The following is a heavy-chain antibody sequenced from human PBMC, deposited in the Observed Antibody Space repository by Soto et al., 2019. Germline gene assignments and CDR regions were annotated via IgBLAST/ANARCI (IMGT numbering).Heavy chain of an antibody. CDR1: GFTFSRHG. CDR2: INPSGDST. CDR3: AKVDLSTAGSFDY. V-gene: IGHV3-23*01. Sequence: GGSLRLSCVASGFTFSRHGLSWVRQAPGKGLEWVSTINPSGDSTFYADSVKGRFTISRDNYKNTVYLQMNSLSVGDTAVYLCAKVDLSTAGSFDYWGQGALVTVSS. J-gene: IGHJ4*02. D-gene: IGHD6-13*01.